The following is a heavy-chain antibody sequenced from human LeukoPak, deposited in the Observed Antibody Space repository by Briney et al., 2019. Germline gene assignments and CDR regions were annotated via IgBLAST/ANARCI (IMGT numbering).Heavy chain of an antibody. CDR3: AKRSEQWLVQLEYYFDY. V-gene: IGHV3-23*01. CDR2: ISGSGGST. CDR1: GFTFSSYA. J-gene: IGHJ4*02. D-gene: IGHD6-19*01. Sequence: PGGSLRLSCAASGFTFSSYAMSWVRQAPGKGLEWVSAISGSGGSTYYADSVKGRFTISRDNSKNTLYLQMNSLRAEDTAVYYCAKRSEQWLVQLEYYFDYWGQGTLVTVSS.